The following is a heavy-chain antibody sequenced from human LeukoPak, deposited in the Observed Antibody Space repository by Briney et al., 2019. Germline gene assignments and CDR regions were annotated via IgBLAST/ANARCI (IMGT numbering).Heavy chain of an antibody. D-gene: IGHD6-13*01. J-gene: IGHJ6*03. CDR2: ISAYNGNT. Sequence: ASVKVSCKASGYTFTSYGISWVRQAPGQGLEWMGWISAYNGNTNYAQKLQGRVTMTTDTSTSTAYMELRSLRSDDTAVYYCASIPKQQLVYYYCYYMDVWGKGTTVTVSS. V-gene: IGHV1-18*01. CDR1: GYTFTSYG. CDR3: ASIPKQQLVYYYCYYMDV.